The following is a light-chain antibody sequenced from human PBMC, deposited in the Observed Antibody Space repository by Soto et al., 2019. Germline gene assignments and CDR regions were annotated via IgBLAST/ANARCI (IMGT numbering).Light chain of an antibody. Sequence: EIVMTQSPATLSVSPGERATLSCRASQSVNSNLAWYQQKPGQAPRLLIIGASTRATGIPARFSGSGSGTEFTLSISSLESEDFAVYYCKQYKEWPPFTFGQGTRLEIK. CDR2: GAS. J-gene: IGKJ5*01. CDR3: KQYKEWPPFT. CDR1: QSVNSN. V-gene: IGKV3-15*01.